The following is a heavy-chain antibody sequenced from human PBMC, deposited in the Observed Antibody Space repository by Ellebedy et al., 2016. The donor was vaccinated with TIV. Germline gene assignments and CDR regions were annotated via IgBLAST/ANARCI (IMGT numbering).Heavy chain of an antibody. CDR1: GCPISRYY. CDR2: IYNNGNT. J-gene: IGHJ4*02. Sequence: MPSETLSLTCTVSGCPISRYYWTWLRQPPGKALEWIGYIYNNGNTKYNPSLESRVFIFSDTSKNQFSLRLTSVTAADAAVYYCARDPDYNSGWGGFDSWGQGALVTVSS. D-gene: IGHD6-19*01. CDR3: ARDPDYNSGWGGFDS. V-gene: IGHV4-59*01.